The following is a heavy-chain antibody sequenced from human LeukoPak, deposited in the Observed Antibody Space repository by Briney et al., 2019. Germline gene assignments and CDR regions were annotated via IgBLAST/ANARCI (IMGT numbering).Heavy chain of an antibody. V-gene: IGHV3-15*01. J-gene: IGHJ6*02. D-gene: IGHD3-10*01. CDR3: TKPDLLWFGEDV. CDR2: IKSRTDGGTT. Sequence: GGSLRLSWAASGFTFSNAWMGWVRQAPGKGLEWVGRIKSRTDGGTTDYAAPVKGRFTISRDDSKSALYLQMNTLKTEDTAVYYCTKPDLLWFGEDVWGQGTTVTVSS. CDR1: GFTFSNAW.